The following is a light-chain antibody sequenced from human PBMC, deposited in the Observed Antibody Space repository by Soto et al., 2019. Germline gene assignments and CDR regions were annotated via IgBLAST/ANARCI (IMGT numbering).Light chain of an antibody. J-gene: IGKJ5*01. V-gene: IGKV1-33*01. CDR2: DAS. CDR3: QQYETLPIT. CDR1: QDINSY. Sequence: DIQMTQSPSSLSASVGDRVTITCQASQDINSYLSWYQQQPGQAPKLLIYDASNLHPGVPSRFSGSGSGTACTFTISSLQPEDIATYYCQQYETLPITFGQGTRLEIK.